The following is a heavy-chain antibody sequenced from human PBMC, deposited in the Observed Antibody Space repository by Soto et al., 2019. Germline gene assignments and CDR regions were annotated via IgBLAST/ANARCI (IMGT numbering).Heavy chain of an antibody. CDR2: VYHSGST. Sequence: LRRPLSLTCAVSGASISTNNWWSWVRQPPGKGLEWIGEVYHSGSTNCNPSLKSRVTISIDKPKNQFSLRLTSMTAADTAVYYCAVPGAGDFDYWSQGTLVTVSS. CDR1: GASISTNNW. V-gene: IGHV4-4*02. CDR3: AVPGAGDFDY. D-gene: IGHD6-13*01. J-gene: IGHJ4*02.